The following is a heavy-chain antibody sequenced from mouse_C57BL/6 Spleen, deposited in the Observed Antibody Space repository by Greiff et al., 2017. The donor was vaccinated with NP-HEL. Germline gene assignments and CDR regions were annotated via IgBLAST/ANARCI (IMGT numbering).Heavy chain of an antibody. CDR1: GYTFTGYW. D-gene: IGHD3-2*02. J-gene: IGHJ4*01. CDR2: ILPGSGST. CDR3: ARVGAQATWYYYAMDY. Sequence: VKLQESGAELMKPGASVKLSCKATGYTFTGYWIEWVKQRPGHGLEWIGEILPGSGSTNYNEKFKGKATFTADTSSNTAYMQLSSLTTEDSAIYYCARVGAQATWYYYAMDYWGQGTSVTVSS. V-gene: IGHV1-9*01.